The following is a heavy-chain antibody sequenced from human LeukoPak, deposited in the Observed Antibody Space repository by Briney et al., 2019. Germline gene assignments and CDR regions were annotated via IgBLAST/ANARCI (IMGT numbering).Heavy chain of an antibody. CDR1: GFTFSSYA. J-gene: IGHJ6*02. D-gene: IGHD3-16*01. Sequence: GGSLRLSSAASGFTFSSYAMSWVRQAPGKGLEWVSAISGSGGSTYYADSVKGRFTISRDNSKNTLYLQMNSLRAEDTAVYYCVGGVAPHYYNGMDVWGQGTTVTVSS. CDR3: VGGVAPHYYNGMDV. V-gene: IGHV3-23*01. CDR2: ISGSGGST.